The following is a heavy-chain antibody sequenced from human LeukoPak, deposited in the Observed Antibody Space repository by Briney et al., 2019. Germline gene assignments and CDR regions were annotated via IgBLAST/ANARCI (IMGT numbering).Heavy chain of an antibody. CDR3: ATVYCSRGSCYPDY. Sequence: PSETLSLTCTVSRGSVRSYYWSWIRQPPGKGLEWLGYIYFSGNTEYNPSLKSRVTISEDTSKNQVSLKLTSVTAADTGVYYCATVYCSRGSCYPDYWGQGTLVTVST. J-gene: IGHJ4*02. CDR1: RGSVRSYY. V-gene: IGHV4-59*02. D-gene: IGHD2-15*01. CDR2: IYFSGNT.